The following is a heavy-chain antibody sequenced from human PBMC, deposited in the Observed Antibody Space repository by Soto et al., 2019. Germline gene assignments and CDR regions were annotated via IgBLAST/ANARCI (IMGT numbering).Heavy chain of an antibody. J-gene: IGHJ6*02. D-gene: IGHD4-4*01. CDR3: ARDRKPSSYIGLRD. Sequence: QVQLVESGGGLVTPGWSLSLSCAASGFTFNDHYMSWFRQAPGKGLERISFISEGGSEIYYADALRGRFTISRDNAKNSLSLQMNSLRPEDKAVYYCARDRKPSSYIGLRDWGQGATVTVSS. CDR2: ISEGGSEI. CDR1: GFTFNDHY. V-gene: IGHV3-11*01.